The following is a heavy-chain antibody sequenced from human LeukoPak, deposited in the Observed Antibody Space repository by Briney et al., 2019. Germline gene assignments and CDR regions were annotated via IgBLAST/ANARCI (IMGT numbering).Heavy chain of an antibody. CDR1: GYTFTSYG. V-gene: IGHV1-18*01. J-gene: IGHJ5*02. D-gene: IGHD2-8*01. CDR2: ISAYNGNT. CDR3: ARCTTKHYVNWFDP. Sequence: GASVEVSCKASGYTFTSYGISWVRQAPGQGLEWMGWISAYNGNTNYAQKLQGRVTMTTDTSTSTAYMELRSLRSDDTAVYYCARCTTKHYVNWFDPWGQGTLVTVSS.